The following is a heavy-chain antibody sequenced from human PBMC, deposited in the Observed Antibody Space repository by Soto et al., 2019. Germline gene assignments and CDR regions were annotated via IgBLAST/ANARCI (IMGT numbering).Heavy chain of an antibody. V-gene: IGHV6-1*01. D-gene: IGHD7-27*01. CDR1: GDSVSSKSGA. Sequence: SHTLSLTCAISGDSVSSKSGAWHWIRQSPSRGLEWLGRTYYRSKWSSNYAVSVKSRITIKPDTSKNQPSLQLRSVTPDDTAIYYCPRTGDYLVDYWGQGTM. J-gene: IGHJ4*02. CDR3: PRTGDYLVDY. CDR2: TYYRSKWSS.